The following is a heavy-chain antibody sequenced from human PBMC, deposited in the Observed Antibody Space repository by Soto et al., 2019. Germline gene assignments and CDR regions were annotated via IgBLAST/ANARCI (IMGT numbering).Heavy chain of an antibody. CDR3: AAKTYYYGSGAPAFDY. Sequence: ASVKVSCKASGFTFTSSAVQWVRQARGQRLEWIGWIVVGSGNTNYAQKFQERVTITRDMSTSTAYMELSSLRSEDTAVYYCAAKTYYYGSGAPAFDYWGQGTLVTVSS. CDR1: GFTFTSSA. CDR2: IVVGSGNT. J-gene: IGHJ4*02. V-gene: IGHV1-58*01. D-gene: IGHD3-10*01.